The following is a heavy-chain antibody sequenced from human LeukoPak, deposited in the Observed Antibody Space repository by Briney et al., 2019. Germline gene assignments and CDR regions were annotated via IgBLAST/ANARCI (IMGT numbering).Heavy chain of an antibody. J-gene: IGHJ6*02. CDR2: ISYDGSNK. CDR1: GFIFRSYG. CDR3: AKVGGGIAAAGTEHYYYGMDV. D-gene: IGHD6-13*01. Sequence: GGSLRLSCAASGFIFRSYGLHWVRQAPGKGLERVAVISYDGSNKYYADSVKGRFNISRDNSKTTLYLQMNSLRAEDTAIYYCAKVGGGIAAAGTEHYYYGMDVWGQGTTVTVSS. V-gene: IGHV3-30*18.